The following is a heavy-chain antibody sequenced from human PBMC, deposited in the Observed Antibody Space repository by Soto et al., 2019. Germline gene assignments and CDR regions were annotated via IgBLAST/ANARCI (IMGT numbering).Heavy chain of an antibody. V-gene: IGHV4-39*01. CDR3: ARLEGLATISYYFDY. D-gene: IGHD3-9*01. CDR2: IYYRGNT. CDR1: GDSINSDNYY. J-gene: IGHJ4*02. Sequence: QLQLQESGPGLVKPSETLSLTCSVSGDSINSDNYYWGWIRQPPGKGLEWIGSIYYRGNTYYNPSLKTRVTISLDKSKSQLSLKLNSVTAADSAVHFCARLEGLATISYYFDYWGQGTLVTVSS.